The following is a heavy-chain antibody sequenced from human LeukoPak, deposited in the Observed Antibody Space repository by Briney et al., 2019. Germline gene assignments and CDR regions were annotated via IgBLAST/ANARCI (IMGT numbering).Heavy chain of an antibody. J-gene: IGHJ5*02. CDR3: ARARISAAGWFDP. Sequence: GGSLRLSCAASGFTFSSYSMNWVRQAPGKGLEWVSSISSSSSYIYYADSVKGRFTISRDNAKNSLYLQMNSLRAEDTAVYYCARARISAAGWFDPWGQGALVTVSS. CDR1: GFTFSSYS. V-gene: IGHV3-21*01. CDR2: ISSSSSYI.